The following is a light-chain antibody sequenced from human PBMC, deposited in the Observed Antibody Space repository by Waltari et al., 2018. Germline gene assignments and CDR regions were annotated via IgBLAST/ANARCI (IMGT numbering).Light chain of an antibody. CDR3: QLGSSWST. V-gene: IGKV3-11*01. CDR1: QSARGF. J-gene: IGKJ4*01. CDR2: DVS. Sequence: EIVATQSPATLSLSPGESPTLSRRASQSARGFIAWYQQKPGQAPRLLIYDVSKRATGIPSRFSGSGSETDFTLTISSLEAEDFAFYYCQLGSSWSTFGGGTKVEI.